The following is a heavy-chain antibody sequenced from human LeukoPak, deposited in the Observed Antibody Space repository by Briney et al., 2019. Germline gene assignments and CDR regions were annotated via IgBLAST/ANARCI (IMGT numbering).Heavy chain of an antibody. V-gene: IGHV1-8*02. J-gene: IGHJ4*02. CDR2: MNPNSGNT. Sequence: ASVKVSCTASGYTFTGYYMHWVRQAPGQGLEWMGWMNPNSGNTGYAQKFQGRVTMTRNTSISTAYMELSSLRSEDTAVYYCARAGGYCGRISCPYYFDYWGQGSLVAVSS. CDR1: GYTFTGYY. CDR3: ARAGGYCGRISCPYYFDY. D-gene: IGHD2-15*01.